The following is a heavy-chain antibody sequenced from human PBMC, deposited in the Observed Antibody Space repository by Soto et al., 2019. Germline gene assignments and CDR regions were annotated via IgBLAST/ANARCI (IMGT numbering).Heavy chain of an antibody. Sequence: PGGSLRLSCAASGFTFSSYWMSWVRQAPGKGLEWVANIKQDGSEKYYVDSVKGRFTISRDNAKNSLYLQMNSLRAEDTAVYYCARVRAGYPIAFDIWGQGTMVTVSS. D-gene: IGHD1-1*01. V-gene: IGHV3-7*01. CDR1: GFTFSSYW. CDR3: ARVRAGYPIAFDI. J-gene: IGHJ3*02. CDR2: IKQDGSEK.